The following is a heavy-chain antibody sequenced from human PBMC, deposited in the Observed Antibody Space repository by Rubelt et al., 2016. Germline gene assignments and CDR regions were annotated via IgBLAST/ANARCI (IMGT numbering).Heavy chain of an antibody. J-gene: IGHJ3*02. CDR2: FIPIFGTA. D-gene: IGHD3-22*01. CDR3: ARDLVGVVITTHDAFDI. V-gene: IGHV1-69*06. CDR1: GGTFSSYA. Sequence: QVQLVQSGAEAKKLGSSVKVSCKASGGTFSSYAISWVRQAPGQGLEWMGGFIPIFGTANYATKFQGRVTSTADKSTSTVYMELSSLRCVDTAVYYCARDLVGVVITTHDAFDIWGQGTMVTVSS.